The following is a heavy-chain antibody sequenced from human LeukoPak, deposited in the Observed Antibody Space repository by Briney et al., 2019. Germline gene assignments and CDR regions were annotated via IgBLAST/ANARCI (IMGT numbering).Heavy chain of an antibody. D-gene: IGHD6-13*01. CDR3: AKDMYSSSWYSRNFDY. Sequence: PGRSLRLSCAASGFTFDDYAMHWVRQAPGKGLEWVSGISWNSGSIDYADSVKGRFTISRDNAKNSLYLQMNSLRAEDMALYYCAKDMYSSSWYSRNFDYWGQGTLVTVSS. J-gene: IGHJ4*02. CDR2: ISWNSGSI. CDR1: GFTFDDYA. V-gene: IGHV3-9*03.